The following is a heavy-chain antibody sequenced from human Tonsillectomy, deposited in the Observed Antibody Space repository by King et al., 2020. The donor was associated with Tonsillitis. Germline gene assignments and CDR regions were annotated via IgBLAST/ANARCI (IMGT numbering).Heavy chain of an antibody. Sequence: VQLVESGGGLVQPGGSLRLSCAASGFTFSSYAMNWVRQAPGKGLEWVSVIYSGGVSTYYADSVKGRFTISRDNSKNTLYLQMNSLRAEDTAVYYCAKGLYRGFGDLFSYYGMDVWGQGTTVTVSS. CDR2: IYSGGVST. J-gene: IGHJ6*02. V-gene: IGHV3-23*03. D-gene: IGHD3-10*01. CDR1: GFTFSSYA. CDR3: AKGLYRGFGDLFSYYGMDV.